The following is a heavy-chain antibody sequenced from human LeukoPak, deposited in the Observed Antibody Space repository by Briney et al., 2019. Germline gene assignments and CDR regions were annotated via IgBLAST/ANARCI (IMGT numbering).Heavy chain of an antibody. Sequence: PSETLSLTCAVSGGSISSGGYSWSWIRQPPGKGLEWIGSIYYSGSTYYNPSLKSRVTISVDTSKNQFSLKLSSVTAADTAVYYCARPTLYGSGSFDYWGQGTLVTVSS. V-gene: IGHV4-30-2*03. CDR1: GGSISSGGYS. J-gene: IGHJ4*02. D-gene: IGHD3-10*01. CDR2: IYYSGST. CDR3: ARPTLYGSGSFDY.